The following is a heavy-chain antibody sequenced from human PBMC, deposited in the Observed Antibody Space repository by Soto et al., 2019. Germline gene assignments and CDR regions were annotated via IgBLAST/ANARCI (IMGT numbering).Heavy chain of an antibody. V-gene: IGHV3-48*03. Sequence: EVQLLESGGGLVQPGGSLRLSCAASGFTLSSYEINWVRQAPGKGLEWLSYIDTSGSTIYYADSVKGRFTISRDNAKNSLYLQMNSLRAEDTAVYFCARDDYGGDSVYWYSDLWGRGTLVTVSS. CDR2: IDTSGSTI. J-gene: IGHJ2*01. CDR1: GFTLSSYE. D-gene: IGHD4-17*01. CDR3: ARDDYGGDSVYWYSDL.